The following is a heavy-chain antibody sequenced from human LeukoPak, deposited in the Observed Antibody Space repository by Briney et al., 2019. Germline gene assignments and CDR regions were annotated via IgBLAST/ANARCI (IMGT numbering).Heavy chain of an antibody. Sequence: PSETLSLTCTVSGGSISSSSYYWGWIRQPPGRGLEWIGSIYYSGSTYYNPSLKSRVTISVDTSKNQFSLELSSVTAADTAVYYCARDIPPLWGRPYGMDVWGQGTTVTVSS. D-gene: IGHD2-21*01. CDR2: IYYSGST. J-gene: IGHJ6*02. V-gene: IGHV4-39*07. CDR1: GGSISSSSYY. CDR3: ARDIPPLWGRPYGMDV.